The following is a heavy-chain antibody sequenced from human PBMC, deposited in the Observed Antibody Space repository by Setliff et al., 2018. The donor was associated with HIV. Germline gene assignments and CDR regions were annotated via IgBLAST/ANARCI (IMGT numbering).Heavy chain of an antibody. CDR3: ARDDSNYRQHGMDV. D-gene: IGHD4-4*01. V-gene: IGHV3-48*04. CDR2: ISSSGSTI. CDR1: GFTFSSYS. Sequence: LRLSCAASGFTFSSYSMNWVRQAPGKGLEWVSYISSSGSTIYYADSVKGRFTISRDNAKNSLYLQMNSLRAEDTAVYYCARDDSNYRQHGMDVWGKGPRSPSPQ. J-gene: IGHJ6*01.